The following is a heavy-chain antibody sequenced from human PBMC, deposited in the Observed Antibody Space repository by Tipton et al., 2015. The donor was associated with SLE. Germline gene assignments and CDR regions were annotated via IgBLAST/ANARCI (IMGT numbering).Heavy chain of an antibody. D-gene: IGHD3-10*01. CDR2: IYYSGTT. CDR1: GGSISSSSYY. Sequence: TLSLTCTVSGGSISSSSYYWGWMRQPPGKGLEWIGSIYYSGTTYYNPSLKSRVTMSVDTSKTQFSLRLSSVTAADTAIYYCARPQARRGPFDSWGQGTLVTVSS. CDR3: ARPQARRGPFDS. J-gene: IGHJ4*02. V-gene: IGHV4-39*07.